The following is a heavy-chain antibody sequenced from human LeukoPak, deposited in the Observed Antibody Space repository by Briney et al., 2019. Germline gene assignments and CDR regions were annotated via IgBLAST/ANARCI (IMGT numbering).Heavy chain of an antibody. D-gene: IGHD6-19*01. V-gene: IGHV3-23*01. CDR3: AKDRASSGSYGMDV. CDR1: GFTFSNYA. J-gene: IGHJ6*02. Sequence: GGSLRLSCAASGFTFSNYAMNWVRQAPGKGLEWVSAISGRGGSTYYADSVKGRLTISRDNSKNSLYLQMNSLGAADTAVYYCAKDRASSGSYGMDVWGQGTTVTVSS. CDR2: ISGRGGST.